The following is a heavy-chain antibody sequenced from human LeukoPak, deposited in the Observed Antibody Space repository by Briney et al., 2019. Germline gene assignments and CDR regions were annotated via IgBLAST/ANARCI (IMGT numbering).Heavy chain of an antibody. J-gene: IGHJ4*02. CDR1: GFTLSSYS. CDR2: ISSSSSYI. D-gene: IGHD5-24*01. Sequence: GGSLRLSCAASGFTLSSYSMNWVRQAPGKGLEWVSSISSSSSYIYYADSVKGRFTISRDNAKNSLYLQMNSLRAEDTAMYYCARGGDGYNSDLDYWGQGTLATVSS. V-gene: IGHV3-21*01. CDR3: ARGGDGYNSDLDY.